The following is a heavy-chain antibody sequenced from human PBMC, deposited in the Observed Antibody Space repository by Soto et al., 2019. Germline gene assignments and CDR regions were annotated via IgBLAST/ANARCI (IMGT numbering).Heavy chain of an antibody. J-gene: IGHJ6*02. V-gene: IGHV1-69*12. D-gene: IGHD2-15*01. CDR2: IMPIFRAP. Sequence: QVQLVQSGAEVKKPGSSVKVSCKASGGAFSDYAFSWVRQAPGQGLEWLGGIMPIFRAPDYAQKFQGRVTLTADEFTRTAYLEMISLSSEDTAVYYCASWLKGPDIGNYYYGMDVWGHGTTVTVSS. CDR1: GGAFSDYA. CDR3: ASWLKGPDIGNYYYGMDV.